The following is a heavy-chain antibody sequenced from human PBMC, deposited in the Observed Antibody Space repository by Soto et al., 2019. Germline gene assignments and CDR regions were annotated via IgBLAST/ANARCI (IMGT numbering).Heavy chain of an antibody. Sequence: GESLKISCKGSGYNFNRYWIGWVRQMPGKGLEWMGVIYPGDSDTRYSPSLQGQVTISADKSSSAAYLQWSSLQASDTATYYCARSLVNGTYEAFDLWGQGTMFTV. CDR1: GYNFNRYW. CDR3: ARSLVNGTYEAFDL. CDR2: IYPGDSDT. V-gene: IGHV5-51*01. J-gene: IGHJ3*01. D-gene: IGHD2-8*01.